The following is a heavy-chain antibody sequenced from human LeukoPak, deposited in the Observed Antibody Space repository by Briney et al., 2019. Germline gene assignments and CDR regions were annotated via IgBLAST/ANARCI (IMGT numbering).Heavy chain of an antibody. CDR2: IIPIFGTA. D-gene: IGHD3-22*01. CDR1: GGTFSSYA. J-gene: IGHJ5*02. Sequence: SVKVSCKASGGTFSSYAISWVRQAPGQGLEWMGGIIPIFGTANYAQKFQGRVTITADESTSTAYMELSSLRSEDTAVYYCAREGSPNYYDSSGVPSWFDPWGQGTLVTVSS. CDR3: AREGSPNYYDSSGVPSWFDP. V-gene: IGHV1-69*13.